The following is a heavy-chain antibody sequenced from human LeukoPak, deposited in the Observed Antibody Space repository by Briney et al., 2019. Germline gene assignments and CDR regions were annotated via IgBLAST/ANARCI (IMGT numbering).Heavy chain of an antibody. CDR1: GFTFSSYG. CDR3: AKGGQEGPYNWFDP. V-gene: IGHV3-33*06. J-gene: IGHJ5*02. Sequence: GGSLRLSCAASGFTFSSYGMHWVRQAPGKGLEWVAVIWYGGSNKYYADSVKGRFTISRDNSKNTLYLQMNSLRAEDTAVYYCAKGGQEGPYNWFDPWGQGTLVTVSS. CDR2: IWYGGSNK.